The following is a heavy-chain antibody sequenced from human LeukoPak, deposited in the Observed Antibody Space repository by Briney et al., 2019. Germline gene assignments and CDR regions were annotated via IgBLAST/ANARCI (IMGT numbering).Heavy chain of an antibody. V-gene: IGHV3-21*01. CDR1: GLTFSRYN. CDR3: ESGTVGNYALDY. J-gene: IGHJ4*02. Sequence: PGGSLRLSCAASGLTFSRYNMNWVRQAPGKGLEWVSSIGTSSNNIYYTDSVKGRFTISRDNAKNSLYLQVDSLRVEDTAVYFCESGTVGNYALDYWGQGTLVTVSS. D-gene: IGHD1-7*01. CDR2: IGTSSNNI.